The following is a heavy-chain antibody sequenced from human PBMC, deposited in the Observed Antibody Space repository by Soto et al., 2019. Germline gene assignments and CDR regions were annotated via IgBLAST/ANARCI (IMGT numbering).Heavy chain of an antibody. CDR1: GFTFRSYA. V-gene: IGHV3-23*01. D-gene: IGHD3-22*01. CDR2: ISDTGAYT. Sequence: EVQLLESGGGLVQPGGSLRLSCAVSGFTFRSYAMSWVRQAPGKGLEWVSAISDTGAYTYYADSVKGRFTISRDNSKNTLNIKRNSLRPEDGAVYYWAKNSMGYNYVYGGRGPLVSVSS. CDR3: AKNSMGYNYVY. J-gene: IGHJ4*02.